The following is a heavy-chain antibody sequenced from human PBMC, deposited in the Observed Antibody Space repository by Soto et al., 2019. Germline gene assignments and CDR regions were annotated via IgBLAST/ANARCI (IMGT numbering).Heavy chain of an antibody. D-gene: IGHD2-15*01. CDR1: GFAFWGDW. CDR3: ARDFYGGFSYGPGDS. V-gene: IGHV3-7*01. J-gene: IGHJ4*02. CDR2: IKQDGSKA. Sequence: EVQLVESGGGLVQPGGSLRLSCVASGFAFWGDWMSWVRQAPGKGLEWVANIKQDGSKAQYLESVRGRFTISRDNSNSSVYLQMNSLRAEDTALYYCARDFYGGFSYGPGDSWGQGTLVTVSS.